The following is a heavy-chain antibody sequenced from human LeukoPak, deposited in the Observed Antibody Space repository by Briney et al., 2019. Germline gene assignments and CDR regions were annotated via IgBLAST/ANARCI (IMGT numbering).Heavy chain of an antibody. CDR1: GGSISSYY. Sequence: SETLSLTCTVSGGSISSYYWSWIRQPPGKGLEWIGYIYYSGSTNYNPSLKSRVTISVGTSKNQFSLKLSSVIAADTAVYYCAGIYGDYGPNREFDYWGQGTLVTVSS. D-gene: IGHD4-17*01. V-gene: IGHV4-59*01. J-gene: IGHJ4*02. CDR2: IYYSGST. CDR3: AGIYGDYGPNREFDY.